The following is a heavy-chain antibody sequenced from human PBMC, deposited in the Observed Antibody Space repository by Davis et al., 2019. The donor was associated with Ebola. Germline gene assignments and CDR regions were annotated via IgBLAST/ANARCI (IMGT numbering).Heavy chain of an antibody. CDR3: ARLPGRRDYYYGMDV. CDR1: GYSFTSYW. V-gene: IGHV5-51*01. CDR2: IYPGDSDT. J-gene: IGHJ6*02. D-gene: IGHD3-10*01. Sequence: GESLKISCKGSGYSFTSYWIGWVRQMPGKGLEWMGIIYPGDSDTRYSPSFQGQVTISADKSISTAYLQWSSLKASDTAMYYCARLPGRRDYYYGMDVWGQGTTVTVSS.